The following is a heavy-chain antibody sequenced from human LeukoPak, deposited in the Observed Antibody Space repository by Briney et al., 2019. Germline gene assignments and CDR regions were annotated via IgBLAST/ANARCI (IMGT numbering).Heavy chain of an antibody. Sequence: NPSETLSLTCAVYGGSFSGYYWSWIRQSPGKGLEWIGEINHSGSTNYNPSLKSRVTISVDTSKNQFSLKLSSVTAADTAVYYCATWDYYYYYGMDVWGQGTTVTVSS. D-gene: IGHD1-26*01. CDR1: GGSFSGYY. CDR2: INHSGST. V-gene: IGHV4-34*01. J-gene: IGHJ6*02. CDR3: ATWDYYYYYGMDV.